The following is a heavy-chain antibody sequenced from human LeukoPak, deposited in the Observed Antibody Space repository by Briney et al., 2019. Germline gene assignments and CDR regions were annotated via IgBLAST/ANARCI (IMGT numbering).Heavy chain of an antibody. CDR2: IYNDGSA. J-gene: IGHJ4*02. CDR1: GGSVGGNY. V-gene: IGHV4-59*02. Sequence: PSESLSLTCTVSGGSVGGNYWSWIRQPPGKGLEWIGYIYNDGSANYNPSLKSQVTISIETSKNQFSLKLTSVTAADTAVYFCARAVTGDVFDDWGQGTLVPVSS. D-gene: IGHD7-27*01. CDR3: ARAVTGDVFDD.